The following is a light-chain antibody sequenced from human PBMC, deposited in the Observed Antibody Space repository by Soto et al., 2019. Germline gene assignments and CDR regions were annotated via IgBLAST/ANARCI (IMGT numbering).Light chain of an antibody. V-gene: IGLV1-40*01. Sequence: QYVLTQTPSVYGATGQRVTISCTGSSSNIGAGYDVHWYQQLPGTAPKLLIYGNSNRPSGDPDRYSGSKSGTSASLAITGLHADDEADDYCQSDDSSRSVVFGGGTKLTVL. CDR3: QSDDSSRSVV. CDR1: SSNIGAGYD. CDR2: GNS. J-gene: IGLJ2*01.